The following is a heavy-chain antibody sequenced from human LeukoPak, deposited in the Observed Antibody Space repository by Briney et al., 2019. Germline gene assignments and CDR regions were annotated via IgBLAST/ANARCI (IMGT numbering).Heavy chain of an antibody. CDR1: GGSISSYY. J-gene: IGHJ4*02. Sequence: SETLSLTCTVSGGSISSYYWSWIRQPPGKGLEWIGYIYYSGSTNYNPSLKSRVTISVDTSKNQFSLKLSSVTAADTAVYYCARYDTYYDILTGYYNPLFDYWGQGILVTVSS. CDR2: IYYSGST. CDR3: ARYDTYYDILTGYYNPLFDY. D-gene: IGHD3-9*01. V-gene: IGHV4-59*08.